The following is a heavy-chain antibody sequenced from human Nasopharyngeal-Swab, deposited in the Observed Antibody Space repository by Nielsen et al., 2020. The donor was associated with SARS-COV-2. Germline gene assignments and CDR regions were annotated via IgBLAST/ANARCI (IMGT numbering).Heavy chain of an antibody. Sequence: SLMISCAASEISFSNCAMSWVRLAAREGLEWVSAISGSCGSTYYADSVKGRFTISRNNSNNTLYQQMNSLRAENTAVYYCAKDTSLKIRYSSSSHFDYWGKGTLVTVSS. CDR3: AKDTSLKIRYSSSSHFDY. V-gene: IGHV3-23*01. D-gene: IGHD6-6*01. J-gene: IGHJ4*02. CDR2: ISGSCGST. CDR1: EISFSNCA.